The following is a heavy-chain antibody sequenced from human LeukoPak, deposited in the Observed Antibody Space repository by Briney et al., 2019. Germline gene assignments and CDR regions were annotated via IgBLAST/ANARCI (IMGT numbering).Heavy chain of an antibody. Sequence: GGSLRLSCADSGFTFSSYGMHWVRQAPGKGLEWVAVIWYDGSNKYYADSVKGRFTISRDNSKNTLYLQMNSLRAEDTAVYYCARVPSSYYSRDYYFDYWGQGTLVTVSS. J-gene: IGHJ4*02. D-gene: IGHD3-10*01. CDR3: ARVPSSYYSRDYYFDY. CDR1: GFTFSSYG. V-gene: IGHV3-33*08. CDR2: IWYDGSNK.